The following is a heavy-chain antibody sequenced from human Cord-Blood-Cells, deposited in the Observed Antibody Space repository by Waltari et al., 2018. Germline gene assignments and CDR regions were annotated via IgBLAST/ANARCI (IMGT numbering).Heavy chain of an antibody. Sequence: QLQLQESGPGLVKPSETLSLTCTVSGGSISSSSYYWGWIRQPPGKGLEWIGSIYYSGSTYDNPSLRSRVTISVDTSKNQFSLKLSSVTAADTAVYYCARHFGSYYAFDIWGQGTMVTVSS. CDR3: ARHFGSYYAFDI. D-gene: IGHD1-26*01. CDR2: IYYSGST. CDR1: GGSISSSSYY. V-gene: IGHV4-39*01. J-gene: IGHJ3*02.